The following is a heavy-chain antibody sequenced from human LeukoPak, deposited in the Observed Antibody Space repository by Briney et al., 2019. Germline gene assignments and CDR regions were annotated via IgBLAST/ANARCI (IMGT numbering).Heavy chain of an antibody. CDR1: GFTFDDYA. D-gene: IGHD3-10*01. CDR3: AKGLLWFGELLSSFDY. J-gene: IGHJ4*02. CDR2: ISWNSGSI. Sequence: GRSLRLSCAASGFTFDDYAMHWVRQAPGKGLEWVSGISWNSGSIGYADSVKGRFTISRDNAKNSLYLQMNGLRAEDTALYYCAKGLLWFGELLSSFDYWGQGTLVTVSS. V-gene: IGHV3-9*01.